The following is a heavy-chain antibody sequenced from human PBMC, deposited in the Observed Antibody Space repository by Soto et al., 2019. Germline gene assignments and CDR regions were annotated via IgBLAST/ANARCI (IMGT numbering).Heavy chain of an antibody. Sequence: SETLSLTCAVSGASISSYYWSWIRQSPGKGMEWIGYIFCGGSTNYNPSLKSRVSMSVDTSENRLSLRLTSVTSADTAVYHCARGGSYASPNFDHWGQGALVTVSS. CDR3: ARGGSYASPNFDH. V-gene: IGHV4-59*01. CDR1: GASISSYY. J-gene: IGHJ4*02. D-gene: IGHD3-16*01. CDR2: IFCGGST.